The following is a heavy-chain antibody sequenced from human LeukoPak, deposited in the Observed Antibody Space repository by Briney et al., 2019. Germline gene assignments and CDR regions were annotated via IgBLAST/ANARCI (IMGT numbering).Heavy chain of an antibody. Sequence: GGSLRLSCAGTGFTFDDHGMHWVRQVAGKGLEWVAGLSWNSVSKGYGDSVKGRFTISRDNAKNSLYLQMSSLRPDDTALYFCAKIRGMTVAGPFGSWGQGTLVTVSS. CDR3: AKIRGMTVAGPFGS. J-gene: IGHJ4*02. CDR2: LSWNSVSK. V-gene: IGHV3-9*01. CDR1: GFTFDDHG. D-gene: IGHD3-22*01.